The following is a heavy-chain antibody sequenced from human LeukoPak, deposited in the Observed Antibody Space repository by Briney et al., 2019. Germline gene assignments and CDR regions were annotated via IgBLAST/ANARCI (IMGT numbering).Heavy chain of an antibody. Sequence: GGSLRLSCAASGFTFSSYAMTWVRQAPGKGLEWVSGISASGVSTYYADSVKGHFTISRDNSKNSLYLQMNSLRAEDMALYYFAKTPSPVLYCGGDCYPGYYMDVWGKGTTVTVSS. D-gene: IGHD2-21*02. J-gene: IGHJ6*03. V-gene: IGHV3-23*01. CDR2: ISASGVST. CDR3: AKTPSPVLYCGGDCYPGYYMDV. CDR1: GFTFSSYA.